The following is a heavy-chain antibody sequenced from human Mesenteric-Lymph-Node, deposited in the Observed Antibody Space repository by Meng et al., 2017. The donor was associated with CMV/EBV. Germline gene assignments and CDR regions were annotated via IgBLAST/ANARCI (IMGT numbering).Heavy chain of an antibody. CDR3: ARAWEWLVFDY. CDR2: IXPGDSDT. CDR1: GERLTRYW. Sequence: HLVQSGADRTKPGASWKDAGERLTRYWIGWVRHMPGKGLEWMGIIXPGDSDTRYSPSFQGQVTISADKSISTAYLHWSSLKASDTAMYYCARAWEWLVFDYWGQGTLVTVSS. J-gene: IGHJ4*02. D-gene: IGHD6-19*01. V-gene: IGHV5-51*01.